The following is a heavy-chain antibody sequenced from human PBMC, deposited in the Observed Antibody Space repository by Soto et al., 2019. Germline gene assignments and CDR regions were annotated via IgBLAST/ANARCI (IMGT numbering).Heavy chain of an antibody. D-gene: IGHD3-10*01. J-gene: IGHJ6*03. CDR1: GFTFSSYA. Sequence: GGSLRLSCAASGFTFSSYAMSWVRQAPGKGLEWVSAISGSGGSTYYADSVKGRFTISRDNSKNTLYLQMNSLRAEDTAVYYCAKDLGKDVVRGVINYYYYMDVWGKGTTVTVSS. CDR2: ISGSGGST. V-gene: IGHV3-23*01. CDR3: AKDLGKDVVRGVINYYYYMDV.